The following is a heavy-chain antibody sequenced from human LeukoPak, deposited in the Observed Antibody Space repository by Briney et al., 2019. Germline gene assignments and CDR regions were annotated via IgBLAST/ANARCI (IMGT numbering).Heavy chain of an antibody. CDR3: ATVKRYCSSTSCYRSAFDI. CDR2: FDPEDGET. D-gene: IGHD2-2*01. Sequence: ASVKVSCKVSGYTLTELSMHWVRQAPGKGLEWMGGFDPEDGETIYAQKIQGRVTMTEDTSTDTAYMELSSLRSEDTAVYYCATVKRYCSSTSCYRSAFDIWGQGTVVTVSS. J-gene: IGHJ3*02. CDR1: GYTLTELS. V-gene: IGHV1-24*01.